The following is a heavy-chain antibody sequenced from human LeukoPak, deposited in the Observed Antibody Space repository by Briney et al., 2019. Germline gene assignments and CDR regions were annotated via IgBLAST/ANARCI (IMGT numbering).Heavy chain of an antibody. Sequence: GASVKVSCKASGYTFTGYHMHWVRQAPGQGLEWMGWINPTSGGTEFAQKFQGRVTMTWDPSISTAYMNLNSLRSDDTAVYYCARDGSQLSIAGTAVDYWGQGTLVTVSS. D-gene: IGHD1-7*01. J-gene: IGHJ4*02. CDR1: GYTFTGYH. CDR2: INPTSGGT. CDR3: ARDGSQLSIAGTAVDY. V-gene: IGHV1-2*02.